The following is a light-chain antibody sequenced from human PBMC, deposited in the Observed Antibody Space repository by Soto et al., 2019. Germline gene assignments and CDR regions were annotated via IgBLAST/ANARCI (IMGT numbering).Light chain of an antibody. J-gene: IGKJ1*01. CDR2: GAS. V-gene: IGKV3-15*01. CDR1: QSVSSN. Sequence: IVVTQSPATRPLSPGERATLSCSASQSVSSNFACYQQTPGQAPRLLIYGASTRANGIPVRFSGSGSGTEFTLTISSLQPEDFAVYYCQQYNNWPPWTFGQGTKVDIK. CDR3: QQYNNWPPWT.